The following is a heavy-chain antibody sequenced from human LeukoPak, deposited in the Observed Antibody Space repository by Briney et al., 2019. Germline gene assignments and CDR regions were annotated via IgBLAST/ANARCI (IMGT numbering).Heavy chain of an antibody. V-gene: IGHV3-23*01. D-gene: IGHD3-22*01. CDR2: ISGSGGST. CDR1: GFTFSSYG. CDR3: AKDSYYGSSAQLDYWYFDL. Sequence: GGSLRLSCAASGFTFSSYGMSWVRQAPGKGLEWVSAISGSGGSTYYADSVKGRFTISRDNSKNTLYLQMNSLRAEDTAVYYCAKDSYYGSSAQLDYWYFDLWGRGTLVTVSS. J-gene: IGHJ2*01.